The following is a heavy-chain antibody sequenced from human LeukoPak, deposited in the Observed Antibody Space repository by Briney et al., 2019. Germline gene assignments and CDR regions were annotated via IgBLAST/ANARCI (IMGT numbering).Heavy chain of an antibody. CDR1: GFEFSRYW. Sequence: GGSLRLSCVASGFEFSRYWMTWVRQAPGKGPEWVANINQDANEKNYADSVKGRFTISRDNAHTYLLLQMSSLRVEETAVYFCARIQLFFRVCECTGLTMWGQGTMLTV. CDR3: ARIQLFFRVCECTGLTM. CDR2: INQDANEK. V-gene: IGHV3-7*04. D-gene: IGHD2-8*02. J-gene: IGHJ3*02.